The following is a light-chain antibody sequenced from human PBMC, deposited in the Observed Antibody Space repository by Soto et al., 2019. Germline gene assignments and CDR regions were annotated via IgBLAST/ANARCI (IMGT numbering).Light chain of an antibody. V-gene: IGKV3-20*01. Sequence: EIVLTQSPGTLSLSPGERATLSCRASQSVSSSYLAWYQQKPGQAPRLLFYDTSSRATGIPDMFSGSGSGTDFTLAISRLEPEDFAVYYCQQCGSSPSFGQGTKVELK. CDR1: QSVSSSY. CDR3: QQCGSSPS. J-gene: IGKJ1*01. CDR2: DTS.